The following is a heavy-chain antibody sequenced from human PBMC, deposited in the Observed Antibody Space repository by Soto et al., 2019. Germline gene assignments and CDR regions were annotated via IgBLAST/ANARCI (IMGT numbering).Heavy chain of an antibody. CDR3: ARIRLWFGEFSSLRRAELDY. Sequence: PSETLSLTCAVYGGSFSGYYWSWIRQPPGKGLEWIGEINHSGSTNYNPSLKSRVTISVDTSKNQFSLKLSSVTAADTAVYYCARIRLWFGEFSSLRRAELDYWGQGTLVTVSS. J-gene: IGHJ4*02. V-gene: IGHV4-34*01. CDR2: INHSGST. D-gene: IGHD3-10*01. CDR1: GGSFSGYY.